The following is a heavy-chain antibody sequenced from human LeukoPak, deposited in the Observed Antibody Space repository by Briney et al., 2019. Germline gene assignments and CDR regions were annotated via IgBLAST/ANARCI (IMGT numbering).Heavy chain of an antibody. V-gene: IGHV4-39*07. Sequence: SETLSLTCTVSGASITSGTYFWGWIRQPPGKGLEWTANIYHSGSTYYNPSLKSRVTISVDTSKNQFSLKLNSVTAADTAVYYCARIGLFGYCTSTDCHSPLDYWGQGTLVTVSS. CDR3: ARIGLFGYCTSTDCHSPLDY. J-gene: IGHJ4*02. CDR1: GASITSGTYF. CDR2: IYHSGST. D-gene: IGHD2-2*03.